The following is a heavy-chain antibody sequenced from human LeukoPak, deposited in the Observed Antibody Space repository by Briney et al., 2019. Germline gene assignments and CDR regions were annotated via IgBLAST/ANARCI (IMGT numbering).Heavy chain of an antibody. CDR2: IYYSGST. CDR1: GGSISSYY. D-gene: IGHD3-10*01. Sequence: SETLSLTCTVSGGSISSYYWSWIRQPPGKGLEYIGYIYYSGSTNYNPSLKSRVTISVDTSKIQFSLKLSSVTAADTAVYYCARGGANYYGSGSYWGFDLWGRGTLVTVSS. CDR3: ARGGANYYGSGSYWGFDL. V-gene: IGHV4-59*01. J-gene: IGHJ2*01.